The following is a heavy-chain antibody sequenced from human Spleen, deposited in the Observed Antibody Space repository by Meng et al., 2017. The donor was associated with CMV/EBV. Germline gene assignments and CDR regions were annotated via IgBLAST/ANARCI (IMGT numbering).Heavy chain of an antibody. V-gene: IGHV4-59*01. CDR3: ARGGRYSFSWYGFYAF. CDR1: GGSIRRYY. Sequence: SETLSLTRTVSGGSIRRYYWSWIRQSPGKGLEWIGYLYDGGNTNYNPSLQSRVTMAVDASKNQFSLKLASVTAADTAVYFGARGGRYSFSWYGFYAFWGQGTLVTVSS. J-gene: IGHJ4*02. CDR2: LYDGGNT. D-gene: IGHD6-13*01.